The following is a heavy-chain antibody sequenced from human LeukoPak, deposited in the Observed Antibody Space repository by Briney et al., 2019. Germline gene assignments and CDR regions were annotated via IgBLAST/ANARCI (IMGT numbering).Heavy chain of an antibody. J-gene: IGHJ4*02. CDR1: GYTLVVYH. D-gene: IGHD3-22*01. CDR2: INPNSGGT. CDR3: ARDLHDSSGYLPGH. V-gene: IGHV1-2*06. Sequence: GASVKVSSKASGYTLVVYHMHWMRQAPGQGLEWRGRINPNSGGTNYAQKFQGRVTMTRDTSISTAYMELSRLRSDDTAVYYCARDLHDSSGYLPGHWGQGTLVTVSS.